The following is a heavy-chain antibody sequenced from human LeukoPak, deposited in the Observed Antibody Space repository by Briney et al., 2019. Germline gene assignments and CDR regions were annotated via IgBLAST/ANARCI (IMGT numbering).Heavy chain of an antibody. V-gene: IGHV3-21*01. J-gene: IGHJ3*02. CDR3: ASGPSVVVPAALEEAFDI. Sequence: PGGSLRLSCAASGFTFSSYSMNWVRQAPGKGLEWVSSISSSSSYIYYADSAKGRFTISRDNAKNSLYLQMNSLRAEDTAVYYCASGPSVVVPAALEEAFDIWGQGTMVTVSS. CDR2: ISSSSSYI. D-gene: IGHD2-2*01. CDR1: GFTFSSYS.